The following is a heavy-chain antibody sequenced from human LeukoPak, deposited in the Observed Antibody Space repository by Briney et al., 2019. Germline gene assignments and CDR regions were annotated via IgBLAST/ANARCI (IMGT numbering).Heavy chain of an antibody. V-gene: IGHV1-69*04. J-gene: IGHJ4*02. CDR3: ARGRDDFWSGQIFFDY. CDR1: GGTFSSYA. D-gene: IGHD3-3*01. CDR2: IIPIFGIA. Sequence: SVKVSCKASGGTFSSYAISWVRQAPGQGLEWMGRIIPIFGIANYAQKFQGRVTITADKSTSTAYMELSSLRSEDTAVYYCARGRDDFWSGQIFFDYWGQGTLVTVPS.